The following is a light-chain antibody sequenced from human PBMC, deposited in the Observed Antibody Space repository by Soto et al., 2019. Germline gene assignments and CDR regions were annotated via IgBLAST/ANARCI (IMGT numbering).Light chain of an antibody. CDR2: LGY. J-gene: IGKJ1*01. CDR3: MQPLQSWT. Sequence: EIAMPQSPLSLPVAPGEPASISCRSSQSLLHSNGYNYVDLYLQNPLQSPQLLSYLGYNRDSGVPDRFSGSGAGTDFTLKSSRVEAEDVGVYYCMQPLQSWTFGQGTKVDIK. V-gene: IGKV2-28*01. CDR1: QSLLHSNGYNY.